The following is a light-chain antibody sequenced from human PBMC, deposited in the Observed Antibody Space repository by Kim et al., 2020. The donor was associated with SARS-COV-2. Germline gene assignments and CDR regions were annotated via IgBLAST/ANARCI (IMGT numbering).Light chain of an antibody. CDR3: SSNTTSGTFV. J-gene: IGLJ1*01. V-gene: IGLV2-18*02. CDR1: SSDVGSYNG. Sequence: SPGQSVAISCTGTSSDVGSYNGVSWYQQPPGTAPKLMIYDVNNRPSGVPDRFSGSKSGNTASLTISGLQAEDEADYYCSSNTTSGTFVFGTGTKVTVL. CDR2: DVN.